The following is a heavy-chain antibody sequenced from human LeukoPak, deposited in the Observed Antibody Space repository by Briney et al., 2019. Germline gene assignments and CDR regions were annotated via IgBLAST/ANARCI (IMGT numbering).Heavy chain of an antibody. CDR1: GRSITSRCSY. Sequence: PSQSLSLTCTLAGRSITSRCSYCGRLRQPPGKGLEGFGLIYVGRSTYYNPSLKRRVTLSVDTSKSQFSLKLSSVTAADTAVYYCARRVAMYDILTGYYNYYGMDVWGQGTTVTVSS. J-gene: IGHJ6*02. CDR3: ARRVAMYDILTGYYNYYGMDV. V-gene: IGHV4-39*01. CDR2: IYVGRST. D-gene: IGHD3-9*01.